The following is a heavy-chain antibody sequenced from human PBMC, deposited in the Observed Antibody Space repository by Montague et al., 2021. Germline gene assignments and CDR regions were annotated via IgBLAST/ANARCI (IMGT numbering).Heavy chain of an antibody. V-gene: IGHV3-74*01. CDR1: GFTFTSYT. D-gene: IGHD6-13*01. J-gene: IGHJ3*02. CDR2: ITLDGSST. CDR3: ARNLASAAPGAFDI. Sequence: SLRLSCAASGFTFTSYTMNWVRQAPGKGLLWVSRITLDGSSTTFADSVKGRFTTSRDNAKATLYLQMNSLRVEDTAVYYCARNLASAAPGAFDIWGQGTMVTVSS.